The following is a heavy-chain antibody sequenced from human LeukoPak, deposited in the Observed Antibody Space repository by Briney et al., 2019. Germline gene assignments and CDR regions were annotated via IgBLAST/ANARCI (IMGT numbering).Heavy chain of an antibody. CDR1: GGSISFYH. Sequence: SETLSLTCTVSGGSISFYHWSWLRQPATKGLEWIGRMKISGSTNYNPSLKSRVTMSVDTSKNQFSLKLSSVTAADTAIYYCARDEPDSSSWYGDAFDIWGQGTMVTVSS. D-gene: IGHD6-13*01. CDR2: MKISGST. CDR3: ARDEPDSSSWYGDAFDI. V-gene: IGHV4-4*07. J-gene: IGHJ3*02.